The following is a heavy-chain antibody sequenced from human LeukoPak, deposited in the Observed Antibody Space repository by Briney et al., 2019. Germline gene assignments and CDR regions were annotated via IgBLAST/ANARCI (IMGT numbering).Heavy chain of an antibody. CDR1: GGSFSGYS. Sequence: SETLSLTCAVSGGSFSGYSWSWIRQPPGKGLEWIGEINHSGSTNYNPSLKSRVTISVDTSKNQFSRKLSAVTAADTAMYYCARYDSTGLDYWGQGTLVTVSS. J-gene: IGHJ4*02. CDR2: INHSGST. V-gene: IGHV4-34*01. CDR3: ARYDSTGLDY. D-gene: IGHD3-22*01.